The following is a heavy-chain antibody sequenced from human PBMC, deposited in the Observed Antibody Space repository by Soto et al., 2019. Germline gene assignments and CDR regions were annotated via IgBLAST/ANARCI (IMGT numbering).Heavy chain of an antibody. CDR2: INHSGST. J-gene: IGHJ4*02. Sequence: SETLSLTCAVYGGSFSGYYWSWIRQPPGKGLEWSGEINHSGSTNYNPSLKSRVTISVDTSKNQFSLKLSSVTAADTAVYYCARGSGAAANIDYWGQGTLVTVSS. CDR1: GGSFSGYY. CDR3: ARGSGAAANIDY. D-gene: IGHD6-13*01. V-gene: IGHV4-34*01.